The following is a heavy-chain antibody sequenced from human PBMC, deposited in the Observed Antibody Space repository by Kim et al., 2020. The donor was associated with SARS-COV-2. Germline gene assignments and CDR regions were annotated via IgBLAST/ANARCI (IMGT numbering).Heavy chain of an antibody. J-gene: IGHJ5*02. Sequence: GESLKISCKGSGYSFTGYWIGWVRQMPGKGLEWMGIIYPGDSDTRYSPSFQGQVTISADKSISTAYLQWSSLKASDTAMYYCARRGDHHLTWFDPWGQGTLVTVSS. V-gene: IGHV5-51*01. D-gene: IGHD7-27*01. CDR3: ARRGDHHLTWFDP. CDR1: GYSFTGYW. CDR2: IYPGDSDT.